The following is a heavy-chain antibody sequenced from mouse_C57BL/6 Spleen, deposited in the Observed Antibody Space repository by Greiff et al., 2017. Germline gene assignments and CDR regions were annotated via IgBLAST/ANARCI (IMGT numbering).Heavy chain of an antibody. D-gene: IGHD5-1-1*01. Sequence: VQLQESGPGLVAPSQSLSITCTVSGFSLTSYGVHWVRQPPGKGLEWLVVIWSDGSTTYNSALKSRLSISKDNSKSQVFLKMNSLQTDDTAMYYCARHGHTRGLYAMDYWGQGTSVTVSS. CDR1: GFSLTSYG. CDR2: IWSDGST. J-gene: IGHJ4*01. V-gene: IGHV2-6-1*01. CDR3: ARHGHTRGLYAMDY.